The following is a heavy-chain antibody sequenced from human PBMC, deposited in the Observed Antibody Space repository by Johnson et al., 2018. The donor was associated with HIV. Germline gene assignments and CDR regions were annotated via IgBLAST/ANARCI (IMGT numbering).Heavy chain of an antibody. CDR1: GFTVSSNY. Sequence: MQLVESGGGLVQPGGSLRLSCAASGFTVSSNYMSWVRQAPGKGLEWVSVIYSGGSTYYADSMKGRFTISRDNSKITLYLHMNSLRVEDTAVYYCARGLTGEQVDIWGQGTMVTVSS. CDR2: IYSGGST. D-gene: IGHD3-16*01. J-gene: IGHJ3*02. CDR3: ARGLTGEQVDI. V-gene: IGHV3-66*01.